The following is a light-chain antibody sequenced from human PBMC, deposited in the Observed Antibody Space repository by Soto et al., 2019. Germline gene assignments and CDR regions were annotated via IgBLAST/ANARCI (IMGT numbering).Light chain of an antibody. CDR2: EVS. CDR1: QTVSSS. J-gene: IGKJ4*01. V-gene: IGKV3-11*01. Sequence: EMVLTQSPATLSLSPGETATLSCRASQTVSSSLAWYQQKPGQAPRLLIYEVSNRATGIPARFSGSGSGADFTLTISSLEPGDFALYYCQQHINWPLTFGGGTKV. CDR3: QQHINWPLT.